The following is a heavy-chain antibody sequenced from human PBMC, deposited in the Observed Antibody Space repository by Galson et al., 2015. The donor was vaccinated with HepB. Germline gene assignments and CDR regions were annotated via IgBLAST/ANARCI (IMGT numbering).Heavy chain of an antibody. D-gene: IGHD3-10*01. CDR3: ARFGVTPATDDAFDI. V-gene: IGHV4-59*01. Sequence: ETLSLTCTVSGGSIRTYYWSWVRQPPGKGLEWIGHAHYSGNTNYKSSLRGRVTISVDTSKNQFYLNLRSVTAADTAVYFCARFGVTPATDDAFDIWGQGTVVTVSS. CDR2: AHYSGNT. J-gene: IGHJ3*02. CDR1: GGSIRTYY.